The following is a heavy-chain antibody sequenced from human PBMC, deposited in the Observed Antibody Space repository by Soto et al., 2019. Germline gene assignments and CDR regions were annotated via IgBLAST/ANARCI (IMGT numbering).Heavy chain of an antibody. CDR2: IDTGTRHV. CDR3: ARRTVTTYHYFDY. CDR1: GFTFSSSD. J-gene: IGHJ4*02. D-gene: IGHD4-17*01. Sequence: EVQVVESGGGLVKPGGSLRLSCAASGFTFSSSDMNWVRQAPGKGLEWVSSIDTGTRHVYYADSVRGRFTISRDDAKNSLYLQMNSLGVEDTALYYCARRTVTTYHYFDYWGPGTLVTVSS. V-gene: IGHV3-21*01.